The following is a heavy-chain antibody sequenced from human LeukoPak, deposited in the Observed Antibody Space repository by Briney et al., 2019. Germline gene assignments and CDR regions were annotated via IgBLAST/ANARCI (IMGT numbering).Heavy chain of an antibody. CDR1: GFTYSRYW. CDR3: ASQADSAYGDYN. Sequence: GGSLRLTCAASGFTYSRYWMHWVRQVPGKGLVWVARIKGDESYTFYADSVKGRFTVSRDNAKNTLYLQMNSLRAEDTAVYYCASQADSAYGDYNWGQGTLVTVSS. V-gene: IGHV3-74*01. J-gene: IGHJ4*02. D-gene: IGHD4-17*01. CDR2: IKGDESYT.